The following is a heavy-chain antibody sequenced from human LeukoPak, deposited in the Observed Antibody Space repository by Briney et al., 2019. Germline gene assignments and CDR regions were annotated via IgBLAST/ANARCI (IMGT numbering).Heavy chain of an antibody. D-gene: IGHD3-22*01. V-gene: IGHV1-69*04. CDR2: IIPILGIA. J-gene: IGHJ4*02. CDR3: ARADSSGYYDQTYYFDY. CDR1: GYTFTGYY. Sequence: SVKVSCKASGYTFTGYYMHWVRQAPGQGLEWMGRIIPILGIANYAQKFQGRVTITADKSTSTAYMELSSLRSEDTAVYYCARADSSGYYDQTYYFDYWGQGTLVTVSS.